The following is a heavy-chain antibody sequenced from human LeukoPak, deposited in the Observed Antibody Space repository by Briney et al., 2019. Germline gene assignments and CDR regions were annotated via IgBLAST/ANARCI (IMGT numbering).Heavy chain of an antibody. V-gene: IGHV1-24*01. Sequence: ASVKVSCKVSGYTLTELSMHWVRQAPGKGLEWMGGFDPEDGETIYAQKFQGRVTMTTDTSTSTAYMELRSLRSDDTAVYYCARSFSQYYYDSSGYYYEGYYYYYYMDVWGKGTTVTISS. D-gene: IGHD3-22*01. CDR3: ARSFSQYYYDSSGYYYEGYYYYYYMDV. CDR2: FDPEDGET. J-gene: IGHJ6*03. CDR1: GYTLTELS.